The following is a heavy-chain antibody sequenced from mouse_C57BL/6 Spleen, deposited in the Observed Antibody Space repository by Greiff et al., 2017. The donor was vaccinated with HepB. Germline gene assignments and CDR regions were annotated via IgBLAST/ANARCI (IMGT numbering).Heavy chain of an antibody. CDR2: IDPENGDT. CDR1: GFNIKDDY. V-gene: IGHV14-4*01. CDR3: TTAHLIPTGVRYFDV. J-gene: IGHJ1*03. D-gene: IGHD1-1*01. Sequence: EVQLQQSGAELVRPGASVKLSCTASGFNIKDDYMHWVKQRPEQGLEWIGWIDPENGDTEYASKFQSKATITADTSSNTAYLQLSSLTSEDTAVYDCTTAHLIPTGVRYFDVWGTGTTVTVSS.